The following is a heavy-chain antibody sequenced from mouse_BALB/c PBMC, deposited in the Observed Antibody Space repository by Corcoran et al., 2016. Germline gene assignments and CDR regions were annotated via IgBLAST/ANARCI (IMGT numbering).Heavy chain of an antibody. J-gene: IGHJ4*01. Sequence: EVQLQQSGPELVKPGASVKMSCKASGYTFTSYVMHWVKQKPGQGLEWIGYINPYNDGTKYNEKFKGKDTLTSDKSSSTAYMELSSLTSEDSAVYYCARYGNYYYYAMDYWGQGTSVTVSS. CDR1: GYTFTSYV. CDR3: ARYGNYYYYAMDY. CDR2: INPYNDGT. D-gene: IGHD2-1*01. V-gene: IGHV1S136*01.